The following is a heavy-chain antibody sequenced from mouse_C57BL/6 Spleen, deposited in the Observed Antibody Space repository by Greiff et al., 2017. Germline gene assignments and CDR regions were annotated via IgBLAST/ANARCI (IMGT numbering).Heavy chain of an antibody. D-gene: IGHD1-1*01. CDR3: ARGNYYGSSRYYFDY. Sequence: QVQLKQPGAELVKPGASVKLSCKASGYTFTSYWMQWVKQRPGQGLEWIGEIDPSDSYTNYNQKFKGKATLTVDTSSSTAYMQLSSLTSEDSAVYYCARGNYYGSSRYYFDYWGQGTTLTVSS. V-gene: IGHV1-50*01. J-gene: IGHJ2*01. CDR1: GYTFTSYW. CDR2: IDPSDSYT.